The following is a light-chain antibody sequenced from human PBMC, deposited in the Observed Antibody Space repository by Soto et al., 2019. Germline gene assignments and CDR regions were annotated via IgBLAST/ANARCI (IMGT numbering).Light chain of an antibody. CDR3: QQYYSYPLLT. V-gene: IGKV1-8*01. CDR1: QGISSY. J-gene: IGKJ4*01. Sequence: AIRMTQSPSSLSASTGDRVTITCRASQGISSYLAWYQQKPGKAPKLLIYAASTLQSGVPSRFSGSGSGTDFTLTISCLQSEVFATYYCQQYYSYPLLTFGGGTKVEIK. CDR2: AAS.